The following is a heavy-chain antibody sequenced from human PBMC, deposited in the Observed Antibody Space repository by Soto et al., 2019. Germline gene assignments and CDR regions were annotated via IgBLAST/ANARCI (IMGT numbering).Heavy chain of an antibody. J-gene: IGHJ4*02. V-gene: IGHV3-30-3*01. D-gene: IGHD5-18*01. CDR3: ARAARAIQLWLPFDY. Sequence: PGGSLRLSCAASGFTFSSYAMHWVRQAPGKGLEWVAVISYDGSNKYYADSVKGRFTISRDNSKNTLYLQMNSLRAEDTAVYYCARAARAIQLWLPFDYWGQGTLVTVSS. CDR1: GFTFSSYA. CDR2: ISYDGSNK.